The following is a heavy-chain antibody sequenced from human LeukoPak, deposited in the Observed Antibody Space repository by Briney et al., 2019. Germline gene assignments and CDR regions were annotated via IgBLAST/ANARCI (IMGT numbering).Heavy chain of an antibody. CDR1: GFTFSSYG. Sequence: GGSLRLSCAASGFTFSSYGMHWVRQTPGKGLEWVSYISGVGGTTYYADSVMGRFTISRDNSKNSLLLQMNSLRTEDTALYYCARSRGLPAAIDYWGQGTLVTVSS. J-gene: IGHJ4*02. D-gene: IGHD2-2*01. V-gene: IGHV3-43*02. CDR3: ARSRGLPAAIDY. CDR2: ISGVGGTT.